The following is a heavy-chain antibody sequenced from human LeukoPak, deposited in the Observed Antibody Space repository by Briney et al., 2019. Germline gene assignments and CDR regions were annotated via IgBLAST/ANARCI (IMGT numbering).Heavy chain of an antibody. V-gene: IGHV1-69*13. CDR3: ARAQYYDILTGYYWFDP. D-gene: IGHD3-9*01. CDR2: IIPIFGTA. J-gene: IGHJ5*02. CDR1: GYTFTSYD. Sequence: SVKVSCKTSGYTFTSYDINWVRQATGQGLEWMGGIIPIFGTANYAQKFQGRVTITADESTSTAYMELSSLRSEDTAVYYCARAQYYDILTGYYWFDPWGQGTLVTVSS.